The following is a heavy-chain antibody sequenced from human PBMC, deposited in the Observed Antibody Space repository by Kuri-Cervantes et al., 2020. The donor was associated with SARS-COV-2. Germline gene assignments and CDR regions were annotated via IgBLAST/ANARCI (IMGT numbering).Heavy chain of an antibody. CDR1: GYTFTSYY. CDR2: INPSGGNT. V-gene: IGHV1-46*01. J-gene: IGHJ3*02. Sequence: ASVKVSCKASGYTFTSYYMHWVRQAPGQGLEWMGIINPSGGNTGYAQKFQGRVTMTRNTSISTAYMELSRLRSDDTAVYYCARDPMVTRADAFDIWGQGTMVTVSS. CDR3: ARDPMVTRADAFDI. D-gene: IGHD5-18*01.